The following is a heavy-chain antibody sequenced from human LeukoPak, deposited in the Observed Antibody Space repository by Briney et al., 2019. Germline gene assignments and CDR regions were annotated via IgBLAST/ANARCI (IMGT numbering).Heavy chain of an antibody. V-gene: IGHV3-23*01. D-gene: IGHD4-17*01. CDR2: ISGSGGST. J-gene: IGHJ3*02. Sequence: GGSLRLSCAASGFTFSSYAMSWVRQAPGKGLEWVSAISGSGGSTYYADPVKGRFTISRDNSKNTLYLQMNSLRAEDTAVYYCAKDQTWYGDYSGAFDIWGQGTMVTVSS. CDR3: AKDQTWYGDYSGAFDI. CDR1: GFTFSSYA.